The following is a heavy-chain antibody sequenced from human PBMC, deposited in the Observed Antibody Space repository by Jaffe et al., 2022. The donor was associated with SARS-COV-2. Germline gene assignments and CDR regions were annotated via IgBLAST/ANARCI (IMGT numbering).Heavy chain of an antibody. J-gene: IGHJ6*02. Sequence: MQLQQSGPGLVRPSGTLSLTCVVSGESFNSDRRWNWVRQSPEKGLEWIGEISHGGITSYNPVLRGRVTLSLDKSQNHFSLQLSSVTAADTAVYYCASLNVVVPLNVFFGGSLEVYGLDVWGQGTTVTVSS. CDR2: ISHGGIT. CDR1: GESFNSDRR. CDR3: ASLNVVVPLNVFFGGSLEVYGLDV. D-gene: IGHD2-21*01. V-gene: IGHV4-4*02.